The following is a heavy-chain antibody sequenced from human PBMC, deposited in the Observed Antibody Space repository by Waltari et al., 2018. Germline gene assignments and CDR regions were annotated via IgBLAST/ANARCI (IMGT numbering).Heavy chain of an antibody. CDR1: GFNVISNY. CDR2: IHSDGSA. CDR3: ATATRQVVYYYYYGLDV. J-gene: IGHJ6*02. Sequence: EVQLVESGGGWIQPGGSLRLSCAASGFNVISNYMSWVRQAPGKGLEWVSVIHSDGSAYYADSVRGRFTISSDISKNTLDLQMRSLRAEDSAVYYCATATRQVVYYYYYGLDVWGQGTTVTVSS. D-gene: IGHD2-15*01. V-gene: IGHV3-53*01.